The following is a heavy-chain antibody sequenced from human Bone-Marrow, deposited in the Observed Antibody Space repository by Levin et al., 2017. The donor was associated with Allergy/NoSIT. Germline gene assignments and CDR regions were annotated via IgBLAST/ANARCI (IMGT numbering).Heavy chain of an antibody. CDR1: GITFSTYG. CDR3: AKDSLLPAATSFYFDY. D-gene: IGHD2-2*01. CDR2: ISNDGSIK. J-gene: IGHJ4*02. Sequence: QLGESLKISCAASGITFSTYGMHWVRQSPGKGLEWVAVISNDGSIKNYADTVKGRFTISRDNSRNTLYLQMNSLRAEDTAVYYCAKDSLLPAATSFYFDYWGQGTLVTVS. V-gene: IGHV3-30*18.